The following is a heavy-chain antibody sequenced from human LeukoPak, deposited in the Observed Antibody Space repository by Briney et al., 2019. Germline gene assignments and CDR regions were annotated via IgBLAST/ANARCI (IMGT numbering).Heavy chain of an antibody. D-gene: IGHD2-2*02. CDR2: IYSGGST. CDR1: GFTVSSNY. Sequence: PGGSLRLSCAASGFTVSSNYMSWVRQAPGKGLEWVSVIYSGGSTYYADSVKGRFTISRDNSKNTLYLQMNSLRAEDTAVYYCASRVGYSTSCYNAEYYFDYWGQGTLVTVSS. V-gene: IGHV3-53*01. CDR3: ASRVGYSTSCYNAEYYFDY. J-gene: IGHJ4*02.